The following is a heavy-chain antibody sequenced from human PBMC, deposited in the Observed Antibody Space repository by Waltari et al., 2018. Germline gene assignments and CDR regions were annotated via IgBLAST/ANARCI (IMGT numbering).Heavy chain of an antibody. CDR2: IDWDDDK. J-gene: IGHJ3*02. Sequence: QVTLRESGPALVKPTQTLTLTCTFSGFSLSTSGMCVSWIRQPPGKALEWLARIDWDDDKYYSTSLKTRLTISKDTSKNQVVLTMTNMDPVDTATYYCARDCSGGQTDAFDIWGQGTMVTVSS. CDR3: ARDCSGGQTDAFDI. D-gene: IGHD2-15*01. CDR1: GFSLSTSGMC. V-gene: IGHV2-70*15.